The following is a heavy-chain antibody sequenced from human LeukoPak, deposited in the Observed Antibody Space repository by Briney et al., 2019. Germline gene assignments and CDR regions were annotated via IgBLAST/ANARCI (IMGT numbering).Heavy chain of an antibody. D-gene: IGHD6-19*01. CDR3: VRDTAGSGCFAEYFTN. CDR1: GFTFSNSD. V-gene: IGHV3-48*03. J-gene: IGHJ1*01. Sequence: GGSLRLSCAASGFTFSNSDMNGVRQAPGKGLEWVSYIINSGNTIYYADSVKGRFTISRDNAKNSLYLQMNSLRAEDTAVYYCVRDTAGSGCFAEYFTNWGQGTLVTVSS. CDR2: IINSGNTI.